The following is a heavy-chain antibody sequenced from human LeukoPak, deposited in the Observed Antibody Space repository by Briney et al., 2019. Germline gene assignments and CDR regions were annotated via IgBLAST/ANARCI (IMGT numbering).Heavy chain of an antibody. CDR2: ISGSGGST. D-gene: IGHD6-6*01. Sequence: GGSLRLSCAASGFTFNNYAMTWVRQAPGKGLEWVSAISGSGGSTYYADSVKGRLTISRDNSKNTLYLQMNSLRAEDTAVYYCAKAPSIAARPFDYWGQGTLVTVSS. J-gene: IGHJ4*02. CDR1: GFTFNNYA. CDR3: AKAPSIAARPFDY. V-gene: IGHV3-23*01.